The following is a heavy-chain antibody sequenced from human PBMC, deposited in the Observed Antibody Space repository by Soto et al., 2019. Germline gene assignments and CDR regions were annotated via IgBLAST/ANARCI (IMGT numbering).Heavy chain of an antibody. CDR3: ARLLFGHMVATYYYFDY. CDR1: GGTIINHY. D-gene: IGHD5-12*01. J-gene: IGHJ4*02. Sequence: SQPLPVTWTVAGGTIINHYWSWIRQTKGKGLEWIEYIYYSGSTNYNPSLKSRVTISVDTSKNQFSLKLSSVTAADTAVYYCARLLFGHMVATYYYFDYWGQGTLVTVSS. CDR2: IYYSGST. V-gene: IGHV4-59*11.